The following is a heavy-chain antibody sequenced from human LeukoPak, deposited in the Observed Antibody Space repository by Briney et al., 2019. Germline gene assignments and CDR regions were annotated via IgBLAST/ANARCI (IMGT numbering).Heavy chain of an antibody. D-gene: IGHD6-19*01. CDR3: AKGTDSGWYDSFDY. V-gene: IGHV3-48*01. CDR2: ISSSSSTI. J-gene: IGHJ4*02. Sequence: GGSLRLSCAASGFTFSSYSMNWVRQAPGKGLEWVSYISSSSSTIYYADSVKGRFTISRDNSKNTLYLQMNSLRAEDTAVYYCAKGTDSGWYDSFDYWGQGTLVTVSS. CDR1: GFTFSSYS.